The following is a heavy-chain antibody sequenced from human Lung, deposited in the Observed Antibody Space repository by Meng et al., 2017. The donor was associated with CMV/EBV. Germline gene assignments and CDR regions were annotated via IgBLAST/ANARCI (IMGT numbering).Heavy chain of an antibody. J-gene: IGHJ5*02. Sequence: SGYTFTGYCMHWVRQAPGQGLEWMGWINPNSGGTNYAQKFQGRVTMTRDTSISTAYMELSRLRSDDTAVYYCARFVDTAMATGWFDPWGQGTLVTVSS. D-gene: IGHD5-18*01. CDR1: GYTFTGYC. V-gene: IGHV1-2*02. CDR2: INPNSGGT. CDR3: ARFVDTAMATGWFDP.